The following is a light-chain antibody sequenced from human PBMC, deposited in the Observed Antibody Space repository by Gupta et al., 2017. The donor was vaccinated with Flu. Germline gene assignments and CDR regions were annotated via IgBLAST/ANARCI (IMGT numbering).Light chain of an antibody. J-gene: IGLJ3*02. Sequence: SSQLPHHPPVSLALGQTVTTTCHGDSLRSYYTSWYQQNPGQPPVLVIYEKNNRPSGIPDRFSGSSSGNTASLTITGAQAEDEADYYCNSRDSSGDHWVFGGGTKLTVL. CDR1: SLRSYY. CDR3: NSRDSSGDHWV. V-gene: IGLV3-19*01. CDR2: EKN.